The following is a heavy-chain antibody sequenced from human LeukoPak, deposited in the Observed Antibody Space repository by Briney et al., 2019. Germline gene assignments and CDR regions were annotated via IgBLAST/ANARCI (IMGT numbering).Heavy chain of an antibody. Sequence: SSETLSLTCTVSAGSISSGDYSWSWIRQPAGKGLEWSGRIYSPGTNYNYNPSLKSLVTISIDTSKHQFSLKLPSVTAADTAVYYCARGIGTSYDSSRDAFDMWGQGTMVTVSS. J-gene: IGHJ3*02. D-gene: IGHD3-22*01. CDR3: ARGIGTSYDSSRDAFDM. CDR2: IYSPGTN. CDR1: AGSISSGDYS. V-gene: IGHV4-61*02.